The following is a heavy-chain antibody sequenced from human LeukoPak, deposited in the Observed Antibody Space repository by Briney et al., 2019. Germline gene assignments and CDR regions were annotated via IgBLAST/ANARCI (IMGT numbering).Heavy chain of an antibody. CDR1: GGSISSHF. CDR2: MFYSGST. J-gene: IGHJ5*02. Sequence: SETLSLTCTVSGGSISSHFWSWIRQPPGKGLEWIGYMFYSGSTNYNPSPKSRVTISVDASKNQFSLKLTSVTAADTAVYYCARELWFVNAPGSWFDPWGQGTLVTVSS. D-gene: IGHD3-10*01. V-gene: IGHV4-59*11. CDR3: ARELWFVNAPGSWFDP.